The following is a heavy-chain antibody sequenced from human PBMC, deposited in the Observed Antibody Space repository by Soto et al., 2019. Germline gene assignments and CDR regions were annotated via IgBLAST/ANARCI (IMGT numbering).Heavy chain of an antibody. CDR2: ISPGDSDV. D-gene: IGHD3-22*01. Sequence: GESLKISCKGSGYSFTRYWIGWVRQMPGKVLEWMGIISPGDSDVKYSPSFQGQVTISVDKSITTAYLQWSSLKASDTAMYYCARHSWDFYDSSGYGGSFDYWGQGXLVTVSS. V-gene: IGHV5-51*01. CDR3: ARHSWDFYDSSGYGGSFDY. J-gene: IGHJ4*02. CDR1: GYSFTRYW.